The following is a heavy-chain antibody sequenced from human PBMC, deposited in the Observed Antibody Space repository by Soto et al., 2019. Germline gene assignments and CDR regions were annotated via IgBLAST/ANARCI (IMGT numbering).Heavy chain of an antibody. CDR1: GFTFSDYW. J-gene: IGHJ4*02. D-gene: IGHD2-2*01. CDR3: VKDGGYCSSSTCYAPRNHYFDS. CDR2: IKFDGSEK. V-gene: IGHV3-7*03. Sequence: PGGSLRLSCEASGFTFSDYWMSGVRQAPGKGPEWVANIKFDGSEKQYVDSVRGRFTISRDNSRSSLSLQMNSLRAGDTAVYYCVKDGGYCSSSTCYAPRNHYFDSWGQGTLVPVSS.